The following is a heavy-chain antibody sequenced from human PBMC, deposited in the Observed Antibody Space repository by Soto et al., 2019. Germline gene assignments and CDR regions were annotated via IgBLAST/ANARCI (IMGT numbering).Heavy chain of an antibody. CDR1: GYTFTRYG. Sequence: QVQLVQSGAEVKNPGASVKVSCKASGYTFTRYGIGWARQAPGQGLEWMGWINTYNGNTNYAQNVQGRVTLTTDTSTSTAYMELGGLRSNDTAIYYCAMVDVYVTPSPQDVWGQGTTVIVSS. J-gene: IGHJ6*02. V-gene: IGHV1-18*01. CDR2: INTYNGNT. D-gene: IGHD3-16*01. CDR3: AMVDVYVTPSPQDV.